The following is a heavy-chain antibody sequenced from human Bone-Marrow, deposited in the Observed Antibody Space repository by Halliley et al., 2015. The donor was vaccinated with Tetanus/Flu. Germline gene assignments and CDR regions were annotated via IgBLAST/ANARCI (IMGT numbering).Heavy chain of an antibody. D-gene: IGHD5-12*01. J-gene: IGHJ4*02. CDR2: IIPMYATA. Sequence: QLVQSGAEVKKPGSSVKVSCKTSGGTFSTSAINWVRQAPGQGLEWMGGIIPMYATADYAQKFQGRVTITADESTRTAYTELSSLRSEDTAVYYCARDNPTIVTGVWGQGTLVTVSS. CDR3: ARDNPTIVTGV. CDR1: GGTFSTSA. V-gene: IGHV1-69*01.